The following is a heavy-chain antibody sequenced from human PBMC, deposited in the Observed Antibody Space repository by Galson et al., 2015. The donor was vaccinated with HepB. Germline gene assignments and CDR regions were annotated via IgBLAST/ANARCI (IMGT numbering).Heavy chain of an antibody. D-gene: IGHD3-10*01. CDR3: AMVYFGSGSSSAYWYFDL. CDR2: ISSTGTTM. J-gene: IGHJ2*01. Sequence: SLRLSCAASGFTFSSYTMNWVRQAPGKGLESVSYISSTGTTMYYADSAKGRFTISRDNAQNSLYLQMNSLRDEDTAVYYCAMVYFGSGSSSAYWYFDLWGRGALVTVSS. CDR1: GFTFSSYT. V-gene: IGHV3-48*02.